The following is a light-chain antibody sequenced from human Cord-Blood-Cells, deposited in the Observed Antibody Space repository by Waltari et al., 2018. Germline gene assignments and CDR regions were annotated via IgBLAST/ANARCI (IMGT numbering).Light chain of an antibody. Sequence: SYELTQPSSVSVSPGQTARTTCSGDVLATKYARWFQQKPGQAPGLVIYKDSDRPSGIPERFSGSSSGTTVTLTISGAQVEDEADYYCYSAADNNMGVFGGGTKLTVL. CDR1: VLATKY. CDR3: YSAADNNMGV. V-gene: IGLV3-27*01. J-gene: IGLJ3*02. CDR2: KDS.